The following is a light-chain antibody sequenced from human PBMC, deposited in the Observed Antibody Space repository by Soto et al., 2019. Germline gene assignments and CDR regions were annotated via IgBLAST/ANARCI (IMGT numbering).Light chain of an antibody. CDR2: RHN. Sequence: QSALTQPPSASGTPGQRVTISCSGGSSDIGSNAVNWFQQLPGSAPKLLIYRHNQRASGVPDRFSASKSGTSASLAISGLQSGDEGDYYCGTWDDSLSGWLFGGGTKLTVL. CDR1: SSDIGSNA. J-gene: IGLJ2*01. CDR3: GTWDDSLSGWL. V-gene: IGLV1-44*01.